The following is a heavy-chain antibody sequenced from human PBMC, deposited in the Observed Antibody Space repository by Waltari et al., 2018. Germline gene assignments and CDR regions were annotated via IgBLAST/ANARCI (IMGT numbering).Heavy chain of an antibody. CDR1: EFSFSTYA. Sequence: QVQLVESGGGVVQPGRSLRLSCAASEFSFSTYAMHWVRQAPGKGLEWVAVISYNARNIYYVDSVKGRFTISRYNSKKTLYLQMDSLRAEDTAVYYCARDYCDRTYCHGMDVWGQGTTVTVSS. V-gene: IGHV3-30*04. CDR2: ISYNARNI. CDR3: ARDYCDRTYCHGMDV. J-gene: IGHJ6*02. D-gene: IGHD2-21*01.